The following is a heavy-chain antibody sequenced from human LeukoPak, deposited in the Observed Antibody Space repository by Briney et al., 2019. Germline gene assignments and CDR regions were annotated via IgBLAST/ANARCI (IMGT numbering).Heavy chain of an antibody. V-gene: IGHV4-34*01. J-gene: IGHJ5*02. CDR2: INHSGST. CDR3: ATEPGYCSGGRCYGGWFDP. CDR1: GGSFSGYY. D-gene: IGHD2-15*01. Sequence: SETLSLTCAVYGGSFSGYYWSWIRQAPGKGLEWIGEINHSGSTNYNPSLKSRVTISVDTSKNQFFLKLSSVTAADTAVYYCATEPGYCSGGRCYGGWFDPWGQGTLVTVSS.